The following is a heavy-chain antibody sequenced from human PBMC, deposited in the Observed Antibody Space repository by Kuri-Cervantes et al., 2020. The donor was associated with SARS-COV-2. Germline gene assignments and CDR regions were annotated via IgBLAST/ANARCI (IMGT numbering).Heavy chain of an antibody. CDR1: GGTFSSYA. D-gene: IGHD4-11*01. V-gene: IGHV1-69*13. Sequence: SVKVSCKASGGTFSSYAITWVRQAPGQGLEWMGGIIPIFGTANYAQKFQGRVTITADESTSTAYMELSSLRSEDTAVYYCAKAQDYSNYGAFDYWGQGTLVTVSS. CDR2: IIPIFGTA. J-gene: IGHJ4*02. CDR3: AKAQDYSNYGAFDY.